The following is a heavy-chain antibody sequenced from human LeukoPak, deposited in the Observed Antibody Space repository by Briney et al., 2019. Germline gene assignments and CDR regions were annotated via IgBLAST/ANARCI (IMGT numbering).Heavy chain of an antibody. CDR2: ISGGRGST. V-gene: IGHV3-23*01. CDR1: GFTFSSYA. D-gene: IGHD5-12*01. J-gene: IGHJ4*02. Sequence: PGGSLRLSCAASGFTFSSYAMNWVRQAPGKGLEWVSAISGGRGSTYYADSVKGRFTISRDDSKNTLYLHMNSLRADDTAIYYCARGRRIVATAAGDFWGQGTLVTVSS. CDR3: ARGRRIVATAAGDF.